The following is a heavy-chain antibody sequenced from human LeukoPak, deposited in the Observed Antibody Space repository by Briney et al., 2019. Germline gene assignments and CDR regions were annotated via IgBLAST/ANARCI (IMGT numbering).Heavy chain of an antibody. D-gene: IGHD3-10*01. CDR2: ISAYNGNT. CDR3: ARDRTFTLVRGVIIDY. Sequence: ASVRVSCKASGYSFTSYGISWVRQAPGQGLEWMRWISAYNGNTNYAQKLQGRVTMTTDTSTSTAYMELRSLRSDDTAVDCCARDRTFTLVRGVIIDYWGQGTLVSVSS. J-gene: IGHJ4*02. CDR1: GYSFTSYG. V-gene: IGHV1-18*01.